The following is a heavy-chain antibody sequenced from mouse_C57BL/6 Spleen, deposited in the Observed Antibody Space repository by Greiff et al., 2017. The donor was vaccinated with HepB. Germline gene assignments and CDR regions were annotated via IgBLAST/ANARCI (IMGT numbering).Heavy chain of an antibody. Sequence: QVQLQQPGAELVKPGASVKLSCKASGYTFTSYWMQWVKQRPGQGLEWIGEIDPSDSYTNYNQKFKGKATLTVDTSSSTAYMQLSSLTSEDSAVYYCARRYDYDETWFAYWGQGTLVTVSA. J-gene: IGHJ3*01. V-gene: IGHV1-50*01. D-gene: IGHD2-4*01. CDR2: IDPSDSYT. CDR1: GYTFTSYW. CDR3: ARRYDYDETWFAY.